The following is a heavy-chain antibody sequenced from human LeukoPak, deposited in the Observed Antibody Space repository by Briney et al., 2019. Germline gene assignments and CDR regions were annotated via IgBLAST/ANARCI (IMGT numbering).Heavy chain of an antibody. V-gene: IGHV1-18*01. Sequence: ASVKVSCKASGYTFTIYGISWVRQAPGQGLEWMGWISAYNGNTNYAQKLQGRVTMTTDTSTSTAYMELRSLRSDDTAVYYCARSEVDTAMAGLTDYWGQGTLVTVSS. CDR2: ISAYNGNT. CDR1: GYTFTIYG. J-gene: IGHJ4*02. CDR3: ARSEVDTAMAGLTDY. D-gene: IGHD5-18*01.